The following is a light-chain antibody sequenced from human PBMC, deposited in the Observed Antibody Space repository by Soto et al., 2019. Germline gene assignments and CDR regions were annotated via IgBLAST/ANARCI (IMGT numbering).Light chain of an antibody. CDR3: SVWDDSLNGPV. CDR2: SND. J-gene: IGLJ3*02. Sequence: QSVLTQPPSVSGTPGQRVTISCSGSSSNIGSNTVNWYQQLPGAAPKLLIYSNDQRPSGVPDRFSDSKSGTSDSLVISGLQSEDEAVYYCSVWDDSLNGPVFGGGTKLTVL. V-gene: IGLV1-44*01. CDR1: SSNIGSNT.